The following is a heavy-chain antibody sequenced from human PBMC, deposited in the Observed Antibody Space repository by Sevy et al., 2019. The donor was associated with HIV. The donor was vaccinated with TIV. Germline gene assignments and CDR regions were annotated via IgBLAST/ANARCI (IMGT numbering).Heavy chain of an antibody. CDR3: AREGSYCGGDCLNFDY. D-gene: IGHD2-21*02. V-gene: IGHV1-46*01. Sequence: ASVKVSCKASGYTFTSYYMHWVRQAPGQGLEWMGIINPSGGSTSYAQKFQGRVTMTRETSTSTVYMELSSLRSEDTAVYYCAREGSYCGGDCLNFDYWGQGTLVTVSS. J-gene: IGHJ4*02. CDR2: INPSGGST. CDR1: GYTFTSYY.